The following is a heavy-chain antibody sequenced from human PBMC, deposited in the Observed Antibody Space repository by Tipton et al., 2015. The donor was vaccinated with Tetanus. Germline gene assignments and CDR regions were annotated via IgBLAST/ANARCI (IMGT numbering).Heavy chain of an antibody. CDR1: GASMSSSSYY. CDR2: IYYSGST. J-gene: IGHJ4*02. D-gene: IGHD3-10*01. CDR3: ARHPPPYYYGSGSYLDY. Sequence: TLSLTCNVSGASMSSSSYYWDWIRQPPGKGLEWIGSIYYSGSTFYHPSLQSRVTISVDTSKNQFSLRLSSVTAADTAVYFCARHPPPYYYGSGSYLDYWGQGTPVTVSS. V-gene: IGHV4-39*01.